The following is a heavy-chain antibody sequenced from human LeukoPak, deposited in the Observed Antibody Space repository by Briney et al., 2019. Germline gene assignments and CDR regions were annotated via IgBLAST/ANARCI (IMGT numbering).Heavy chain of an antibody. CDR1: GFTVSTNY. CDR3: AGWPSSSWYKVAAFGI. V-gene: IGHV3-53*01. J-gene: IGHJ3*02. CDR2: IYSGGTT. Sequence: GGSLRLSCAASGFTVSTNYMSWVRQAPGEGVEWVSVIYSGGTTYYADSVKGRFTISGDNSKNTLYLQMNSLRAEDTAVYYCAGWPSSSWYKVAAFGIWGQGTMVTVSS. D-gene: IGHD6-13*01.